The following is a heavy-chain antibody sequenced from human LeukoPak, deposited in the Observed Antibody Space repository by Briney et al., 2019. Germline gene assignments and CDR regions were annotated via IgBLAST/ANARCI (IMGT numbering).Heavy chain of an antibody. V-gene: IGHV3-23*01. D-gene: IGHD6-13*01. CDR2: ISGSGTTT. Sequence: GGSLRLPCAASGFTFTSYAMGWVRQAPGKGLEWVSAISGSGTTTYYADSVQGRFTISRDSSRDTLYLQVNSLKAEDTAVYYCAKMTRSAAGYYFDYWGQGTLVTVSS. CDR3: AKMTRSAAGYYFDY. J-gene: IGHJ4*02. CDR1: GFTFTSYA.